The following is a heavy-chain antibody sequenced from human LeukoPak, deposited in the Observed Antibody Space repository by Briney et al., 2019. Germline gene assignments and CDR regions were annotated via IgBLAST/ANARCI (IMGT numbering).Heavy chain of an antibody. CDR1: GGSISSNY. CDR3: ARGGRISAGGIYYFDY. CDR2: IYSSGTT. J-gene: IGHJ4*02. V-gene: IGHV4-59*01. Sequence: SETLSLTCTVSGGSISSNYWNWIRQPPGKGLEWIGCIYSSGTTNNPSLKSRVTISGDKSKNQFSLKLSSVTAADTAVYYCARGGRISAGGIYYFDYWGQGTLVTVSS. D-gene: IGHD1-14*01.